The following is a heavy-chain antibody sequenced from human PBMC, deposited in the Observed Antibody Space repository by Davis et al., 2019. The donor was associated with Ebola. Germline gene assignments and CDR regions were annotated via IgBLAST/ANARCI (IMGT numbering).Heavy chain of an antibody. J-gene: IGHJ6*04. V-gene: IGHV3-15*01. CDR2: IKSKTDGGTT. D-gene: IGHD7-27*01. CDR3: ARPTWGPGYYYGMDV. Sequence: PGGSLRLSCAASGFTFSNAWMSWVRQAPGKGLEWVGRIKSKTDGGTTDYAAPVKGRFTISRDDSKNTLYLQMNSLKTEDTAVYYCARPTWGPGYYYGMDVWGKGTTVTVSS. CDR1: GFTFSNAW.